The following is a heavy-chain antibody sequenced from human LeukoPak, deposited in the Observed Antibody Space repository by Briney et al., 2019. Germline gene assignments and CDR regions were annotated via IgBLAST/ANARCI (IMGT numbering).Heavy chain of an antibody. Sequence: GGSLRLSCAASGFTFSTYSMNWVRQAPGKGLEWVSSISGSSNYIYYADSVKGRFTISRDNAKSSLYLQMNSLRAEDTAVYYCARDRPLQQLVGYYFDYWGQGTLVTVSS. CDR1: GFTFSTYS. V-gene: IGHV3-21*01. CDR3: ARDRPLQQLVGYYFDY. J-gene: IGHJ4*02. CDR2: ISGSSNYI. D-gene: IGHD6-6*01.